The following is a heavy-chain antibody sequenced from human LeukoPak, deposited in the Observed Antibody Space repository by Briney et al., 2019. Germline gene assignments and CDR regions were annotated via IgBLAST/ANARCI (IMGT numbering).Heavy chain of an antibody. CDR2: ISAYNDNT. Sequence: ASVKVSCKASGYTFTSYGMSWVRQAPGQGLEWMGWISAYNDNTNYAQKLQGRVTMTTDTSTSTAYMELRSLRSDDTAVYYCARGCGGRYCSSTDWFDPWGQGTLVTVSS. J-gene: IGHJ5*02. CDR1: GYTFTSYG. CDR3: ARGCGGRYCSSTDWFDP. V-gene: IGHV1-18*01. D-gene: IGHD2-2*01.